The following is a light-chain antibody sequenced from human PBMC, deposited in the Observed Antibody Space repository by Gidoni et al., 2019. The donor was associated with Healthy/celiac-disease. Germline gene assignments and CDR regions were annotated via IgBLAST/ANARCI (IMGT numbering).Light chain of an antibody. J-gene: IGKJ2*01. CDR3: QQYNNWPLYT. Sequence: EIVMTQSPATLSVSPGERATLSCRASQSVSSNLAGYQQKPGHAPRLLIYGASPRATGIPARFSGSGSGTEFSLTISSLQSADFAVYYCQQYNNWPLYTFGQGTKLEIQ. CDR1: QSVSSN. V-gene: IGKV3-15*01. CDR2: GAS.